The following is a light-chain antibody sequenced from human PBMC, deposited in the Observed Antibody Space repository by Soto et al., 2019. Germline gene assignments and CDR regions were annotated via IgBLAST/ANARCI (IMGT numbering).Light chain of an antibody. J-gene: IGKJ1*01. Sequence: DIVLTHSPGTLSLSPGESATLSCIASQSVSSNYLAWYQQKPGQAPRLLIFGASTRATGIPDRFSGSGSGTDFTLTISRLEPEDFAVYYCQHYYTSYTTFGQGTKVDIK. CDR1: QSVSSNY. CDR3: QHYYTSYTT. CDR2: GAS. V-gene: IGKV3-20*01.